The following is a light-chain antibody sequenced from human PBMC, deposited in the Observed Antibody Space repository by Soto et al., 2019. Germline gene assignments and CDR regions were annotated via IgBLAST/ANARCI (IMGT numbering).Light chain of an antibody. CDR1: QSTSNW. Sequence: DIHMTQSPSTLSASVGYRFTITCRASQSTSNWLAWYQQKPGKAPEVLIYKASSLKSGVPSRLSGSGSGTEFTLTISSLQPDDFATYYCQHYNRFWTFGQGTKVDIK. CDR3: QHYNRFWT. J-gene: IGKJ1*01. CDR2: KAS. V-gene: IGKV1-5*03.